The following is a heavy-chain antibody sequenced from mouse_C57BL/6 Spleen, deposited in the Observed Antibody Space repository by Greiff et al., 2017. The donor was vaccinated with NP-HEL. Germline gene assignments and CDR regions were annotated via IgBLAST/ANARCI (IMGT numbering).Heavy chain of an antibody. CDR1: GYTFTSYW. CDR2: IDPSDSYT. CDR3: ARFPTADFDY. Sequence: VQLQQPGAELVKPGASVKLSCKASGYTFTSYWMQWVKQRPGPGLEWIGEIDPSDSYTNYNQKFKGKATLTVDTSSSTAYMQLSSLTSEDSSVYYCARFPTADFDYWGQGTTLTVSS. J-gene: IGHJ2*01. D-gene: IGHD3-2*01. V-gene: IGHV1-50*01.